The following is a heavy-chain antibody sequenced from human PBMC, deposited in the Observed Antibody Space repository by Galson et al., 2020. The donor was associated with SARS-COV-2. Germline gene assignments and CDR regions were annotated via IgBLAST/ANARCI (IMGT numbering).Heavy chain of an antibody. CDR2: ISSNGGTS. Sequence: LHGESPKIPCPASVFTFSDFAMHWVRHAPAKGLEYVAAISSNGGTSSYANPVNGRFTMSRDNAKKTFYLQMTGLRVEDTAFYYCLSFGSTRASYWCQGNLVTVTS. V-gene: IGHV3-64D*09. J-gene: IGHJ4*02. CDR3: LSFGSTRASY. CDR1: VFTFSDFA. D-gene: IGHD3-16*01.